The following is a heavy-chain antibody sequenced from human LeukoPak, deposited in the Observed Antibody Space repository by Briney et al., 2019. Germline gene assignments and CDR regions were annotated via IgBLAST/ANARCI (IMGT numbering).Heavy chain of an antibody. J-gene: IGHJ3*02. CDR1: GGSISSGSHY. D-gene: IGHD5-24*01. CDR2: IYTSGST. Sequence: SQTLSLTCTVSGGSISSGSHYWGWIRQPAGKGLEWIGRIYTSGSTNYNPSLQRRHTLLVDTSKNQFSLKLSSVTAADTAVYYCAREPKSHRWLPHKGNAFDIWGQGTMVTVSS. CDR3: AREPKSHRWLPHKGNAFDI. V-gene: IGHV4-61*02.